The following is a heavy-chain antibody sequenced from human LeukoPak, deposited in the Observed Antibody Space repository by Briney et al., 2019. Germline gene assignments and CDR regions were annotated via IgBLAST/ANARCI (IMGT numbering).Heavy chain of an antibody. CDR2: IKQDGSEK. V-gene: IGHV3-7*03. Sequence: GGSLRLSCAASGFTFSSYWMSWVRQAPGKGLEWVANIKQDGSEKYYVDSVKGRFTISRDNSKNTLYLQMNSLRAEDTAVYYCARRSGIAVAGAFDYWGQGTLVTVSS. D-gene: IGHD6-19*01. J-gene: IGHJ4*02. CDR1: GFTFSSYW. CDR3: ARRSGIAVAGAFDY.